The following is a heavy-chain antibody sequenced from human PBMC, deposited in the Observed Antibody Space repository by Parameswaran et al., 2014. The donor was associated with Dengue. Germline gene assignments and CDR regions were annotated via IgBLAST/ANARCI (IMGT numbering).Heavy chain of an antibody. Sequence: WVRQAPGQGLEWMGGIIPVFGRGKYAQKFQGRVTITADELTSTAYMELSSLRYEDTAVYYCARDGSGPTRGPTLDVWGQGTTVTISS. D-gene: IGHD3-10*01. J-gene: IGHJ6*02. CDR2: IIPVFGRG. V-gene: IGHV1-69*01. CDR3: ARDGSGPTRGPTLDV.